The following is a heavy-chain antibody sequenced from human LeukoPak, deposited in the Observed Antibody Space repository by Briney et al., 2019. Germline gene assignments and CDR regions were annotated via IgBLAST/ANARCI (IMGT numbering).Heavy chain of an antibody. CDR1: GGTFSSYA. CDR3: ARGSLSGSYYLLDY. V-gene: IGHV1-69*04. D-gene: IGHD1-26*01. J-gene: IGHJ4*02. Sequence: SVKVSCKASGGTFSSYAISWVRQAPGQGLEWMGRIIPILGIANYAQKFQGRVTITADKSTSTAYMELSSLRSEDTAVYYCARGSLSGSYYLLDYWGQGTLVTVPS. CDR2: IIPILGIA.